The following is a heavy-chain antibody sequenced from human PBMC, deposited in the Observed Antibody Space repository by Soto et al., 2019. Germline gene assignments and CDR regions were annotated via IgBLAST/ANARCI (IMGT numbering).Heavy chain of an antibody. CDR3: ARDGYPKLRYFDWLSNNYYYGMDV. Sequence: ASVKVSCKASGYTFTDYYMHWVRQAPGQGLEWMGWINPNSGGTNYAQKFQGRVTMTRDTSISTAYMELSRLRSDDTAVYYCARDGYPKLRYFDWLSNNYYYGMDVWGQGTTVTVSS. CDR2: INPNSGGT. J-gene: IGHJ6*02. CDR1: GYTFTDYY. V-gene: IGHV1-2*02. D-gene: IGHD3-9*01.